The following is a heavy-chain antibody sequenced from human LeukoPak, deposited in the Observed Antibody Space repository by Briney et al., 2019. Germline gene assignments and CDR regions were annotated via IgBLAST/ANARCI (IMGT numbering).Heavy chain of an antibody. CDR3: ARLRGGLPAAKYYFDY. CDR1: GGSISSSSYY. CDR2: IYYSGST. V-gene: IGHV4-39*01. D-gene: IGHD2-2*01. J-gene: IGHJ4*02. Sequence: PSETLSLTCTVSGGSISSSSYYWGWIRQPPGKGLEWIGSIYYSGSTYYNPSLKSRVTISVDTSKNQFSLKLSSVTAADTAVYYCARLRGGLPAAKYYFDYWGQGTLVTVSS.